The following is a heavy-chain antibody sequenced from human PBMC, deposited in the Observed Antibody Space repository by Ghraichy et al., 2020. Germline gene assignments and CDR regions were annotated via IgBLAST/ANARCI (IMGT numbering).Heavy chain of an antibody. V-gene: IGHV1-69*06. J-gene: IGHJ3*02. CDR2: IIPIFGTA. Sequence: SVKVSCKASGGTFSSYAISWVRQAPGQGLEWMGGIIPIFGTANYAQKFQGRVTITADKSTSTAYMELSSLRSEDTAVYYCARASTYSGSYYNAFDIWGQGTMVTVSS. CDR1: GGTFSSYA. D-gene: IGHD1-26*01. CDR3: ARASTYSGSYYNAFDI.